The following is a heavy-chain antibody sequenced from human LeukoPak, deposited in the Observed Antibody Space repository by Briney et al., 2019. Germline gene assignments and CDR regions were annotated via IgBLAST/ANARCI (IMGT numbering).Heavy chain of an antibody. V-gene: IGHV4-59*08. CDR1: GGSISSYY. CDR3: ARHGDAVFPRAYFDY. D-gene: IGHD5-24*01. CDR2: IYYSGST. J-gene: IGHJ4*02. Sequence: PSETLSLTCTVSGGSISSYYWSWIRQPPGKGLEWIGYIYYSGSTNYNPSLKSRVTISVDTSKNQLSLKLSSVTAADTAVYYCARHGDAVFPRAYFDYWGQGTLVTVSS.